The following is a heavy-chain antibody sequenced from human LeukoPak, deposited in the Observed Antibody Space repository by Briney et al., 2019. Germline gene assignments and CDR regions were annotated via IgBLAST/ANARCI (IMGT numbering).Heavy chain of an antibody. J-gene: IGHJ4*02. V-gene: IGHV1-18*01. D-gene: IGHD3-10*01. CDR1: GYTFTSYG. CDR2: ISAYNANT. Sequence: ASVKVSCKASGYTFTSYGISWVRQAPGQGPEWMGWISAYNANTNYAQKLQGRVTMTTDTSTSTAYMELRSLRSDDTAVYYCARDSGDSPGGYYFDYWGQGTLVTVSS. CDR3: ARDSGDSPGGYYFDY.